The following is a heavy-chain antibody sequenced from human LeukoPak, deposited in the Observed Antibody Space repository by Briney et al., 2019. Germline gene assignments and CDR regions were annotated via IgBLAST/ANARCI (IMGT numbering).Heavy chain of an antibody. CDR3: ARGGDDYGEAVDI. J-gene: IGHJ3*02. V-gene: IGHV3-48*01. CDR1: GFTFSSYS. D-gene: IGHD4-17*01. Sequence: GGSLRLSCAASGFTFSSYSMNWVRQAPGKGLEWVSYISSSSSTIYYADSVKGRFTISRDNAKNSLYLQMNSLRAEDTAVYYCARGGDDYGEAVDIWGQGTMVTVSS. CDR2: ISSSSSTI.